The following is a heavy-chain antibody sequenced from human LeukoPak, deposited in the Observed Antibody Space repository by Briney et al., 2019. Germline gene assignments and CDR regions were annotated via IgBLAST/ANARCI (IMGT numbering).Heavy chain of an antibody. V-gene: IGHV1-69*05. J-gene: IGHJ4*02. Sequence: GSSVKVSCKASGGTFSSYAISWVRQAPGQGLEWIGGIIPIFGTANYAQKFQGRVTITTDESTSTAYMELSSLRSEDTAVYYCARTYYYGSGSYYSSKSYYFDYWGQGTLVTVSS. CDR1: GGTFSSYA. CDR2: IIPIFGTA. D-gene: IGHD3-10*01. CDR3: ARTYYYGSGSYYSSKSYYFDY.